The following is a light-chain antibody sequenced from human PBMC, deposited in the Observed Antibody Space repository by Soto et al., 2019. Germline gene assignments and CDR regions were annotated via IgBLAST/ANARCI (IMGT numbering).Light chain of an antibody. CDR3: CSYAGSSTFVV. J-gene: IGLJ2*01. V-gene: IGLV2-23*02. CDR2: EVT. Sequence: QSALTQPASVSGSPGQSITISCTGTSSDVGSYNIVSWYQQHPGKAPKLMIYEVTKRPSGISNRFSGSKSGNTASLTISGLQAEDEADYHCCSYAGSSTFVVFGGGTKLTV. CDR1: SSDVGSYNI.